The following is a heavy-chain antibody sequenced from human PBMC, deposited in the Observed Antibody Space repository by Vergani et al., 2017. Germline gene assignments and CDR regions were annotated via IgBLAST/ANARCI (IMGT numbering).Heavy chain of an antibody. CDR1: GFTFSSYG. Sequence: QVQPVESGGGVVQPGRSLRLSCAASGFTFSSYGMHWVRQAPGKGLEWVAVIWYDGSNKYYADSVKGRFTISRDNSKNTLYLQMNSLRAEDTAVYYCARGVCSSTSCYAGDWFDPWGQGTLVTVSS. CDR3: ARGVCSSTSCYAGDWFDP. D-gene: IGHD2-2*01. V-gene: IGHV3-33*01. CDR2: IWYDGSNK. J-gene: IGHJ5*02.